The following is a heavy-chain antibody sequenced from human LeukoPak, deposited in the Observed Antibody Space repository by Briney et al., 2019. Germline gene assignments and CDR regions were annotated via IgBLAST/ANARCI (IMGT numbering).Heavy chain of an antibody. CDR1: GGSISSSSYY. V-gene: IGHV4-61*02. D-gene: IGHD2-2*01. CDR3: ARDWSVIVVVPAASKIGWFDP. Sequence: SETLSLTCTVSGGSISSSSYYWSWIRQPAGKGLEWIGRIYTSGSTNYNPSLKSRVTMSVDTSKNQFSLKLSSVTAADTAVYYCARDWSVIVVVPAASKIGWFDPWGQGTLVTVSS. CDR2: IYTSGST. J-gene: IGHJ5*02.